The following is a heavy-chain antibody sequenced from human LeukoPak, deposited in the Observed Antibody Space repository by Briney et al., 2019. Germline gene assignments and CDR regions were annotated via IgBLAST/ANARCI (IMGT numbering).Heavy chain of an antibody. CDR2: IIPIFGTA. Sequence: SETLSFNASVSSFCICAISWVRQAPRQGLEWMGGIIPIFGTANYAQKFQGRVTITADESTSTAYMELSSLRSEDTAVYYCASTEMATISNDYWGQGTLVTVSS. CDR1: VSSFCICA. CDR3: ASTEMATISNDY. D-gene: IGHD5-24*01. J-gene: IGHJ4*02. V-gene: IGHV1-69*01.